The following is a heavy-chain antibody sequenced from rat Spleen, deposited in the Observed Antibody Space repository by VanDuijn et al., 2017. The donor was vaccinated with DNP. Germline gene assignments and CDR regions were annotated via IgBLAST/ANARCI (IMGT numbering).Heavy chain of an antibody. V-gene: IGHV1-43*01. CDR1: GYTFTSYY. D-gene: IGHD5-1*01. Sequence: QVQLQQSGAELAKPGSSVKISCKASGYTFTSYYIAWIKQTTGQGLEYIGYINTGSGGTKYNEKFKGKATLTVDKSSSKAFMQLSSLTPDDSAVYYCATRRLGGGYWYFDFWGPGTMVTVSS. J-gene: IGHJ1*01. CDR3: ATRRLGGGYWYFDF. CDR2: INTGSGGT.